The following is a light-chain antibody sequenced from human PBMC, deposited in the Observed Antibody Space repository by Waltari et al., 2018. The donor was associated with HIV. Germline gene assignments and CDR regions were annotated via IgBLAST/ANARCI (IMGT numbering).Light chain of an antibody. Sequence: QSVLTQPPSVSGAPGPGVTISCNGSSSNLGADYEVHSSQQVPGTAPKLLIYGDSIRPSGVPDRISGSKSGTSASLAITGLQAGDEADYYCQTHDNILSASIFGGGTKLTVL. CDR2: GDS. J-gene: IGLJ2*01. V-gene: IGLV1-40*01. CDR1: SSNLGADYE. CDR3: QTHDNILSASI.